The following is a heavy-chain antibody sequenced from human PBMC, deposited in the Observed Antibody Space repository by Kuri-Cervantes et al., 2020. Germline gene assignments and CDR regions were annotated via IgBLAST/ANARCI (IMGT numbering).Heavy chain of an antibody. CDR3: AREASYCDDY. D-gene: IGHD2-21*02. J-gene: IGHJ4*02. Sequence: GESLKISCAASGFTFSSYSLNWVRQAPGMGLEWLSYISSSSSTIYYADSVKGRFTISRDNAKNSLFLQMNSLRPEDTAVYYCAREASYCDDYWGQGTRVTVSS. CDR2: ISSSSSTI. V-gene: IGHV3-48*04. CDR1: GFTFSSYS.